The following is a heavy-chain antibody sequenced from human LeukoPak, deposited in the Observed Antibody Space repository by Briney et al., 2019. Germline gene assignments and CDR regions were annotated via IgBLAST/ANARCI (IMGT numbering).Heavy chain of an antibody. CDR2: MNPTSGNT. CDR3: ARGGGRYRSNAFDI. CDR1: GYTFTSYD. Sequence: GSSVKVSCKASGYTFTSYDINWVRQATGQGLEWMGWMNPTSGNTGYAQKFQGTVTMTRTTSISKAYMELSRLRSEDTAVYYCARGGGRYRSNAFDIWGQGTMVTVSS. J-gene: IGHJ3*02. V-gene: IGHV1-8*01. D-gene: IGHD3-16*02.